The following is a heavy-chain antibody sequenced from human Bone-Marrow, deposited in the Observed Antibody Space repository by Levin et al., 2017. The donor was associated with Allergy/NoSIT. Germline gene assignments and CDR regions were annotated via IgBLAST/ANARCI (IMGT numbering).Heavy chain of an antibody. CDR1: GVSITSGSYY. V-gene: IGHV4-61*09. CDR2: SYTSGNI. CDR3: ARVLQYSYYYTDV. Sequence: SQTLSLTCTVSGVSITSGSYYWSWIRQPAGKGLEWIGHSYTSGNITYNPSLKSRVTISLDTSKNQFSLKLRSVTAADTAVYYCARVLQYSYYYTDVWGTGTMVTVSS. D-gene: IGHD2-21*01. J-gene: IGHJ6*03.